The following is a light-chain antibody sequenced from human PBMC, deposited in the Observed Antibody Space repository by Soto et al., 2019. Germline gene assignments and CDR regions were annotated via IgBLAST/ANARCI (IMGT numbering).Light chain of an antibody. V-gene: IGLV2-8*01. J-gene: IGLJ1*01. CDR2: EVS. CDR3: SSYAGTNTRYL. Sequence: QSVLTQPPSASGSPGQSVTISCTGANSDVGSYNLVSWYQQHPGRAPKLLIYEVSKRPSGVPDRFSGSKSGNTASLTVSGLQAEDEADYYCSSYAGTNTRYLFGSGTKATVL. CDR1: NSDVGSYNL.